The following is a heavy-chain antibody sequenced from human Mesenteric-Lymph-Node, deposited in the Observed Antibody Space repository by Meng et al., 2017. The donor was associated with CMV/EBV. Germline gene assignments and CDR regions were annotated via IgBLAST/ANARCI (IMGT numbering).Heavy chain of an antibody. CDR1: GDSVPSNSAA. J-gene: IGHJ6*02. CDR2: TYYRSKWFN. D-gene: IGHD6-13*01. Sequence: SETLSLTCAISGDSVPSNSAAWHWIRQSPSRGLEWLGRTYYRSKWFNDYAVSVKSRIIINPDTSRNQFSLQLNSVTPEDTAVYYCTKQNSSSWNHYYGLDVWGQGTTVTVSS. V-gene: IGHV6-1*01. CDR3: TKQNSSSWNHYYGLDV.